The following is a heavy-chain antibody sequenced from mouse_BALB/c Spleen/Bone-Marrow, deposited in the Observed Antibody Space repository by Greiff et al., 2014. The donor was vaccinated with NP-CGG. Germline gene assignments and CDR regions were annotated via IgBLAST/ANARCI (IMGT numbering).Heavy chain of an antibody. V-gene: IGHV2-9*02. D-gene: IGHD1-1*01. Sequence: VQLVESGPGLVAPSQSLSITCTVSGFSLTNYGVHWVRQPPGKGLEWLGLIWAGGSTNYDSALMSRLSISKDNSKSQVFLKMNSLQTDDTAMYYCARKDYGSRGGYFDVWGAGTTVTVSS. J-gene: IGHJ1*01. CDR2: IWAGGST. CDR3: ARKDYGSRGGYFDV. CDR1: GFSLTNYG.